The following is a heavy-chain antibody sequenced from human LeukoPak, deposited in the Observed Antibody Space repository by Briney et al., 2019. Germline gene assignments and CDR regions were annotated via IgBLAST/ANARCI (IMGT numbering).Heavy chain of an antibody. CDR2: IYDSGST. CDR1: GDSMSTYY. D-gene: IGHD4-23*01. J-gene: IGHJ2*01. CDR3: ARGRKGATTVVTYWYFDL. V-gene: IGHV4-59*01. Sequence: LETLSLTCTVSGDSMSTYYWSWIRQPPGKGLEWIGYIYDSGSTNYNPSLKSRVTMSVDTSKNQFSLKLSSVTAADTAVYYCARGRKGATTVVTYWYFDLWGRGTLVTVSS.